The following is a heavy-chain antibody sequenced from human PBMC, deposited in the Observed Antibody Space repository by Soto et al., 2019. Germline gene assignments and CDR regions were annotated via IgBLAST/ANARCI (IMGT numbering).Heavy chain of an antibody. CDR3: VRSSENSFGVGTNYHFDF. Sequence: GASVKVSCKTSGGTFSTYSIVWVRQAPGEGLEWMGGIIPIFGTANYAQKFQDRVTITADKSTNTAFMELSSLKSEDTAMYYCVRSSENSFGVGTNYHFDFWGQGALVTFSS. CDR1: GGTFSTYS. CDR2: IIPIFGTA. J-gene: IGHJ4*02. D-gene: IGHD5-18*01. V-gene: IGHV1-69*06.